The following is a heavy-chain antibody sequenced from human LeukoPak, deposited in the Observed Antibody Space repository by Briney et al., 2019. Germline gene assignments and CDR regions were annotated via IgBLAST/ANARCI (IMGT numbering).Heavy chain of an antibody. CDR2: IYYSGST. CDR3: ARLNMVRGARHFDY. J-gene: IGHJ4*02. Sequence: PGGSLRLSCAASGFTFSSYWMTWIRQPPGKGLEWIGSIYYSGSTYYNPSLKSRVTISVDTSKNQFSLKLSSVTAADTAVYYCARLNMVRGARHFDYWGQGTLVTVSS. CDR1: GFTFSSYW. V-gene: IGHV4-39*07. D-gene: IGHD3-10*01.